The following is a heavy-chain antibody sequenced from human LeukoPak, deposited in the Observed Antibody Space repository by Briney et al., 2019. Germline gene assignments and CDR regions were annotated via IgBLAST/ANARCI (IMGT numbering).Heavy chain of an antibody. CDR3: ARDGCGGSCFHYYYYYMDV. V-gene: IGHV4-4*07. J-gene: IGHJ6*03. CDR1: GGSISSYY. D-gene: IGHD2-15*01. CDR2: ISTIGST. Sequence: PSETLSLTCTVSGGSISSYYRSWIRQPAGKGLEWIGRISTIGSTNYNPSLNSRVTISIDTSKNQFSLKLSSVTAADTAVYYCARDGCGGSCFHYYYYYMDVWGKGTTVTISS.